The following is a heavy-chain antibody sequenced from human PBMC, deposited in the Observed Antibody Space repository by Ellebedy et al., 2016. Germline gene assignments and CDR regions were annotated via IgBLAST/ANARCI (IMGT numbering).Heavy chain of an antibody. J-gene: IGHJ6*02. V-gene: IGHV1-2*04. CDR2: INPNSGGT. CDR3: ARDSIAVAAADGMDV. CDR1: RYTFTGYY. Sequence: ASVKVSXKASRYTFTGYYMHWVRQAPGQGLEWMGWINPNSGGTNYAQKFQGWVTMTRDTSISTAYMELSRLRSDDTAVYYCARDSIAVAAADGMDVWGQGTTVTVSS. D-gene: IGHD6-19*01.